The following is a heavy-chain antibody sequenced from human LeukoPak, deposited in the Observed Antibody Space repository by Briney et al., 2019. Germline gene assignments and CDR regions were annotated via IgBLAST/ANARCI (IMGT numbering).Heavy chain of an antibody. CDR1: GFIFGDHA. CDR2: IRSKGYGGTT. Sequence: PGGSLRLSCTASGFIFGDHAMIWFRQAPGKGLEWVGFIRSKGYGGTTESAASVKGRFTISRDDSKNIAYLQMNSLKIEDTGVYYCSRVLRDAQTGGCPGYWGQGTLVTVSS. V-gene: IGHV3-49*03. CDR3: SRVLRDAQTGGCPGY. J-gene: IGHJ4*02. D-gene: IGHD1-14*01.